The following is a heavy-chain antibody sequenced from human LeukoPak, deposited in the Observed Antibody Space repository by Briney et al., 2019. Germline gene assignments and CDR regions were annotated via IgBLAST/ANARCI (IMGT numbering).Heavy chain of an antibody. J-gene: IGHJ4*02. Sequence: SGTLSLTCAVSGGSISSSNWWSWVRQPPGKGLEWIGEINHSGSTNYNPSLKSRVTISVDKSKNQFSLKLSSVTAADTAVYYCAREKMLDAYVWGSYLPQDYGIDYWGRGTLVTVSS. CDR2: INHSGST. CDR3: AREKMLDAYVWGSYLPQDYGIDY. CDR1: GGSISSSNW. D-gene: IGHD3-16*02. V-gene: IGHV4-4*02.